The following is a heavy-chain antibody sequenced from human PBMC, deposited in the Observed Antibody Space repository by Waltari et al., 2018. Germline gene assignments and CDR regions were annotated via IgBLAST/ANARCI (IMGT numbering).Heavy chain of an antibody. CDR2: IKGEGSFT. Sequence: VQLVESGGGLVQPGGSLRLSCAASGFIFSSYWMHWVRQVPGKGLVWISRIKGEGSFTDYADSVRGRFTISRDNAKTTLYLQMNSLGAEDTAVYFCVRDASWNIDYWGQGTLVTVSS. CDR3: VRDASWNIDY. D-gene: IGHD1-1*01. V-gene: IGHV3-74*01. J-gene: IGHJ4*02. CDR1: GFIFSSYW.